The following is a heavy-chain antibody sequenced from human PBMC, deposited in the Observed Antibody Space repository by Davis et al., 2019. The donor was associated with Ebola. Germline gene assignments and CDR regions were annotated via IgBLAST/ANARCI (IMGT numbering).Heavy chain of an antibody. CDR2: ISYDGSNK. D-gene: IGHD6-19*01. CDR1: GFTFSSYA. J-gene: IGHJ4*02. CDR3: ARSESLSGGWYFPYYFDY. Sequence: GESLKISCAASGFTFSSYAMHWVRQAPGKGLEWVAVISYDGSNKYYADSVKGRFTISRDNSKNTLYLQMNSLRAEDTAVYYCARSESLSGGWYFPYYFDYWGQGTLVTVSS. V-gene: IGHV3-30*04.